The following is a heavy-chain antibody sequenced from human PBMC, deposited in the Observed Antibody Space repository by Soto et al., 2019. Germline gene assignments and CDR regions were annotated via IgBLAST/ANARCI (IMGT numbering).Heavy chain of an antibody. CDR2: IYYSGST. CDR1: GGSISSGDYY. CDR3: ASSTQREYSSSSYHFDY. V-gene: IGHV4-30-4*01. Sequence: SETLSLTCTVSGGSISSGDYYWSWIRQPPGKGLEWIGYIYYSGSTYYNPSLKSRVTISVDTSKNQFSLKLSSVTAADTAVYYCASSTQREYSSSSYHFDYWGQGTLVTVSS. J-gene: IGHJ4*02. D-gene: IGHD6-6*01.